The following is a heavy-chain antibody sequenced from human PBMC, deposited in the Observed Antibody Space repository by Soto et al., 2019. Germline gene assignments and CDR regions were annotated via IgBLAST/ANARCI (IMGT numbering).Heavy chain of an antibody. V-gene: IGHV3-23*01. CDR2: INVSGDRT. D-gene: IGHD3-10*01. Sequence: GGSLRLSCAASEFIFNSYAMSWVRQSPGKGLEWVSSINVSGDRTYYPGSVKGRFTISRDHSRNTVYLEMNSLRAEDTAVYYCAKSIISVLGYFDFWGQGTPVTVSS. CDR1: EFIFNSYA. CDR3: AKSIISVLGYFDF. J-gene: IGHJ4*02.